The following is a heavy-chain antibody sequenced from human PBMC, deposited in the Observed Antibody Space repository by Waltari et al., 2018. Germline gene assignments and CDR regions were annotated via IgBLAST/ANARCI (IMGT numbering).Heavy chain of an antibody. CDR3: AARGWLPRLNWFDP. J-gene: IGHJ5*02. V-gene: IGHV1-69*05. CDR1: GGTFSSYA. Sequence: QVQLVQSGAEVKKPGSSVKVSCKASGGTFSSYAISWVRQAPGQGLEWMGGIIPIFGTANDAQKFQGRVTITTDESTSTAYMGLSSLRSEDTAVYYCAARGWLPRLNWFDPWGQGTLVTVSS. CDR2: IIPIFGTA. D-gene: IGHD3-10*01.